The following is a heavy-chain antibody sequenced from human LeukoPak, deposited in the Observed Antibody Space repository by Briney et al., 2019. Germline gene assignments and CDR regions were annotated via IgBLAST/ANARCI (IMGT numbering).Heavy chain of an antibody. D-gene: IGHD3-22*01. V-gene: IGHV4-4*02. CDR2: MYLSGTT. CDR3: AGLVGRYSSGLYYYYFDY. CDR1: GDSINSLDL. J-gene: IGHJ4*02. Sequence: PSETLSLTCTVSGDSINSLDLWSWVRPPPGKGLEWIGEMYLSGTTHSNPSVKSRVTISIDKSKNQFFLNLSFVIAADTAVYYCAGLVGRYSSGLYYYYFDYWGQGTLVTVSS.